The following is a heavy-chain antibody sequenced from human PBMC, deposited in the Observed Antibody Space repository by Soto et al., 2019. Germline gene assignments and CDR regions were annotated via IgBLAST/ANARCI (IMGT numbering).Heavy chain of an antibody. V-gene: IGHV4-30-4*01. CDR3: ARAYCGGDCYHSNEYYFDY. D-gene: IGHD2-21*02. CDR1: GGSICSGDYY. CDR2: IYYSGST. J-gene: IGHJ4*02. Sequence: SETLSLTCTVSGGSICSGDYYWSWIRQPPGKGLEWIGYIYYSGSTYYNPSLKSRVTISVDTSKNQFSLKLSSVTAADTAVYYCARAYCGGDCYHSNEYYFDYWGQGTLVTVSS.